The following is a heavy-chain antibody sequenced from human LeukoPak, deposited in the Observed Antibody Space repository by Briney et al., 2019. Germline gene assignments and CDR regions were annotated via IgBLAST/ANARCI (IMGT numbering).Heavy chain of an antibody. J-gene: IGHJ4*02. CDR1: GFSFSDAW. V-gene: IGHV3-15*01. D-gene: IGHD4-17*01. CDR2: IKSKTDGGTT. CDR3: TTDRDYGDYPEYYFDY. Sequence: PGGSLRLSCAASGFSFSDAWLSWVRQAPGKGLEWVGHIKSKTDGGTTDYAAPVKGRFTISRDDSKNTLYLQMNNLKTEDTAVYYCTTDRDYGDYPEYYFDYWGQGTLVTVSS.